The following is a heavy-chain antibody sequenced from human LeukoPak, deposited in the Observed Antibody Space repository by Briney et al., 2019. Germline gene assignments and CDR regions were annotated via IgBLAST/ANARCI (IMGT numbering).Heavy chain of an antibody. CDR2: IWYDGSSK. J-gene: IGHJ4*02. V-gene: IGHV3-33*01. D-gene: IGHD3-22*01. CDR1: GLLFSSHG. Sequence: GGSLRLSCAASSGLLFSSHGMHWVRQAPGKGLEWVAVIWYDGSSKWYADSVKGRFTISRDNSKNTPYLQMDSLRAEDTAVYYCARARNNYDSSGYSALDCWGQGTLVTVSS. CDR3: ARARNNYDSSGYSALDC.